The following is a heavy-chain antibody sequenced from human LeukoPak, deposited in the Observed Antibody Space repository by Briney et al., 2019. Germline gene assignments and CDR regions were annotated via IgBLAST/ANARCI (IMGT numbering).Heavy chain of an antibody. Sequence: GASVTVSCKVSGYTLTELSMHWVRQAPGKGLEWMGGFDPEDGETIYAQKFQGRVTMTRNTSISTAYMELSSLRSEDTAVYYCARGRGRYSSSSGLDYWGQGTLVTVSS. J-gene: IGHJ4*02. CDR1: GYTLTELS. CDR2: FDPEDGET. D-gene: IGHD6-6*01. CDR3: ARGRGRYSSSSGLDY. V-gene: IGHV1-24*01.